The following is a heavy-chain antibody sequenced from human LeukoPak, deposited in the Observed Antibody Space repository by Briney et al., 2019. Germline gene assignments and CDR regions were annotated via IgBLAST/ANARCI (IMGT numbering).Heavy chain of an antibody. D-gene: IGHD6-13*01. CDR1: GFTFSSYE. Sequence: GGSLRLSSAASGFTFSSYEMNWVRQAPGKGLEWVSYISSSGSTIYYADSVKGRFTISRDNAKNSLYLQMNSLRAEDTAVYYCARDARRARIAAASHGSYFDYWGQGTLVTVSS. CDR2: ISSSGSTI. CDR3: ARDARRARIAAASHGSYFDY. J-gene: IGHJ4*02. V-gene: IGHV3-48*03.